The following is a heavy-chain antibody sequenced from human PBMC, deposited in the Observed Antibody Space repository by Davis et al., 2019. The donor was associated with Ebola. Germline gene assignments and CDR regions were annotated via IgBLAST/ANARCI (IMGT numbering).Heavy chain of an antibody. V-gene: IGHV3-43*01. Sequence: GGSLRLSCAASGFTFDDYTMHWVRQAPGKGLQWVSLIDWDGGSTYYADSVKGRFTISRDNNKNSLYLQMNSLRTEDTALYYCAKDLSTRTTLYYYGMDGWGQGTTVTVSS. CDR2: IDWDGGST. D-gene: IGHD1-1*01. CDR1: GFTFDDYT. J-gene: IGHJ6*02. CDR3: AKDLSTRTTLYYYGMDG.